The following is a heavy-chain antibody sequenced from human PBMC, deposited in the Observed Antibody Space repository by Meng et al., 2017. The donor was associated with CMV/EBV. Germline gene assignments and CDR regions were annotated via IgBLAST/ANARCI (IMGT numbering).Heavy chain of an antibody. V-gene: IGHV1-2*02. D-gene: IGHD5-24*01. Sequence: GQSVQSAAEVKKPGASGKVSCKAPGYTFTGYYMHWVRQAPGQGLEWMGWINPNSGGTNYAQKFQGRVTMTRDTSISTAYMELSRLRSDDTAVYYCARVQVRGEMATPAGYWGQGTLVTVSS. CDR1: GYTFTGYY. CDR3: ARVQVRGEMATPAGY. J-gene: IGHJ4*02. CDR2: INPNSGGT.